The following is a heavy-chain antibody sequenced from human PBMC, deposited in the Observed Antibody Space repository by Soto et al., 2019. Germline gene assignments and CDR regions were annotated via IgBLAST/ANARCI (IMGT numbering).Heavy chain of an antibody. CDR3: ASNQRGSHKHDY. CDR2: IYPGDSDT. D-gene: IGHD3-10*01. CDR1: GYIFTNSW. V-gene: IGHV5-51*01. Sequence: GESLKISCKGSGYIFTNSWIGWVRQMPGKGLEWMGIIYPGDSDTRYSPSFQGQVTISVDKSINTAYVQWSSLKASDTAMYYCASNQRGSHKHDYWGQGTLVNVSS. J-gene: IGHJ4*02.